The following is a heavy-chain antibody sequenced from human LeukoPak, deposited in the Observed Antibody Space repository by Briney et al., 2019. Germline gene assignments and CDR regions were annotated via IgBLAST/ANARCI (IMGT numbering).Heavy chain of an antibody. CDR2: SYYSGST. Sequence: PSETLSLTCAVYGGSPSGYYWGLIRQPSGKGLEWIGSSYYSGSTYYNPSLKSRVTISVDTSKNQFSLKLSSVTAADTAVYYCARRGNHKIPYYDYVWGSGYYFDYWGQGTLVTVSS. CDR1: GGSPSGYY. V-gene: IGHV4-39*01. J-gene: IGHJ4*02. D-gene: IGHD3-16*01. CDR3: ARRGNHKIPYYDYVWGSGYYFDY.